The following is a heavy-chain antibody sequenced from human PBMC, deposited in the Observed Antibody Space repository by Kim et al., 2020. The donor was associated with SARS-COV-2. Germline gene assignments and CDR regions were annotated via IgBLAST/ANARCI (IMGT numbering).Heavy chain of an antibody. V-gene: IGHV3-23*01. D-gene: IGHD2-8*01. CDR3: AKHRPNSVTSLLGGDY. J-gene: IGHJ4*01. Sequence: GGSLRLSCAASGFTFSTYGMSWVRQALGKGLEWVSGISGSDGDTNYADSVRGRFTISRDNFRSMLYLQMNSLRAEDTAIYYCAKHRPNSVTSLLGGDYWG. CDR2: ISGSDGDT. CDR1: GFTFSTYG.